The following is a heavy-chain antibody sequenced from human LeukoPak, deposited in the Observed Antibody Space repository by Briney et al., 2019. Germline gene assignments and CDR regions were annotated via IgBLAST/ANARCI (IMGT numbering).Heavy chain of an antibody. CDR2: ISGSGGST. J-gene: IGHJ4*02. CDR3: AKDPRSGYYYDSSGYYYFEN. D-gene: IGHD3-22*01. Sequence: GGSLRLSCAASGFTFSCYAMSWVRQAPGKGLEWVSAISGSGGSTYYADSVKGRFTISRDNSKNTLYLQMNSLRAEDTAVYYCAKDPRSGYYYDSSGYYYFENWGQGTLVTVSS. V-gene: IGHV3-23*01. CDR1: GFTFSCYA.